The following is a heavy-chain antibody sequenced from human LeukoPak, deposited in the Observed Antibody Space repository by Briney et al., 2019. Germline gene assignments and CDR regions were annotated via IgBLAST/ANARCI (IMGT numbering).Heavy chain of an antibody. Sequence: PGGSLRLSCAASGFAFSTYEMSWVRQAPGKGLEWIADITISGQTKYYADSVKGRFTISRDNAMSSLYLQMNSLRAEDTGVFYCARGDPHADLWGQETLVTVS. V-gene: IGHV3-48*03. CDR3: ARGDPHADL. CDR1: GFAFSTYE. J-gene: IGHJ5*02. CDR2: ITISGQTK.